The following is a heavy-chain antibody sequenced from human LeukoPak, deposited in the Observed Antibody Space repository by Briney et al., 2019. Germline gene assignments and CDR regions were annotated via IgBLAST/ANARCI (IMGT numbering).Heavy chain of an antibody. CDR1: GFTFSGSA. J-gene: IGHJ6*03. V-gene: IGHV3-73*01. D-gene: IGHD2-15*01. CDR3: TRPGGYCSGGSCPKKGGGYYYYMDV. Sequence: GGSLRLSCAASGFTFSGSAMHWVRQASGKGLEWVGRIRSKASSYATAYAASVKGRFTISRDDSKNTAYLQMNSLKTEDTAVYYCTRPGGYCSGGSCPKKGGGYYYYMDVWGKGTTVTVSS. CDR2: IRSKASSYAT.